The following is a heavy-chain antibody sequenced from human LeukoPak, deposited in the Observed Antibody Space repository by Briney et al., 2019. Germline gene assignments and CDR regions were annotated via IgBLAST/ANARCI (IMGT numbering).Heavy chain of an antibody. D-gene: IGHD6-13*01. CDR3: TRDQEQQLTNFDY. Sequence: PGGSLRLSCTASGFTFGDYAMSWVRQAPGKGLEWVGFIRSKAYGGTTEYAASVKGRFTISRDDSKSIAYLQMNGLKTEDTAVYYCTRDQEQQLTNFDYWGQGTLVTVSS. J-gene: IGHJ4*02. CDR2: IRSKAYGGTT. CDR1: GFTFGDYA. V-gene: IGHV3-49*04.